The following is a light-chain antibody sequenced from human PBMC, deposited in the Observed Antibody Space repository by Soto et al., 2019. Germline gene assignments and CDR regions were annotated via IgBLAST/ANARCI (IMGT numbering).Light chain of an antibody. V-gene: IGKV3-15*01. Sequence: EIVMTQSPATLSVSPGERATLSCRASQSVSSNLAWYQQKPGQAPRLLIYGASTRATGIPARFSGSGSGTEFTLSSSSLQSADFAVYYWQQYNNWPTFGQGTKVEIK. J-gene: IGKJ1*01. CDR2: GAS. CDR1: QSVSSN. CDR3: QQYNNWPT.